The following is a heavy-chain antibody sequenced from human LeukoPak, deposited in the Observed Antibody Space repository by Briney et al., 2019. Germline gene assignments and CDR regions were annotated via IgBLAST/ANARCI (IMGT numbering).Heavy chain of an antibody. J-gene: IGHJ4*02. CDR2: ISASGGST. CDR3: AKGSSLDD. V-gene: IGHV3-23*01. D-gene: IGHD3-16*02. Sequence: PGGSLRLSCAASRFTFSSYAMRSVRQSPGKGLEWVSVISASGGSTYYADSVKGRFTISRDDSKNTLYLQMNSLRAEDTAVYYCAKGSSLDDWGQGTLVTVSS. CDR1: RFTFSSYA.